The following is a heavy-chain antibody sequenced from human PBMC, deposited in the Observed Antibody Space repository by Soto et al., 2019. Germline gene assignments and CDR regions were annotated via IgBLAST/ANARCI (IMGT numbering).Heavy chain of an antibody. CDR1: GGTFSSYA. CDR3: ARDRGIVVVTASSDAAFDI. V-gene: IGHV1-69*12. J-gene: IGHJ3*02. Sequence: QVQLVQSGAEVKKPGSSVKVSCKASGGTFSSYAISWVRQAPGQGLEWMGGIIPIFGTANYAQKFQGRVTITADDSTSTAYMELSSRRSEDTAVYYCARDRGIVVVTASSDAAFDIWGQGTMVTVSS. D-gene: IGHD2-21*02. CDR2: IIPIFGTA.